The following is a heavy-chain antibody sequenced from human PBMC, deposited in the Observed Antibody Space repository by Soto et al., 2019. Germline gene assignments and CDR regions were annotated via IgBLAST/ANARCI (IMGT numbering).Heavy chain of an antibody. D-gene: IGHD6-6*01. CDR1: GFPLSTNGVG. V-gene: IGHV2-5*02. J-gene: IGHJ4*02. CDR3: ARISSMAAPFDY. Sequence: SGPTLVNPTQPLRLPCTFSGFPLSTNGVGVGWIRQPPGKALEWLALIYWDDDKRYSPSLKSRLTITKDTSKNQVVLTMTNMEPVDTATYYCARISSMAAPFDYWGQGTLVTVSS. CDR2: IYWDDDK.